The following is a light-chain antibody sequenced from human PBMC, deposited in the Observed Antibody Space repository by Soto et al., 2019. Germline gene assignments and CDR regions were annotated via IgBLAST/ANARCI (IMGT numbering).Light chain of an antibody. CDR2: GAS. J-gene: IGKJ4*01. CDR1: HPVASN. V-gene: IGKV3-15*01. CDR3: QQYSDWPPVT. Sequence: ETFVTQSPATLSLSPGARAPLSCRASHPVASNFAWYQQKPGQAPRLLIYGASTRATGVPARFSGSGSGTDFTLTITSLQSEDFAVYYCQQYSDWPPVTFGGGTKVEIE.